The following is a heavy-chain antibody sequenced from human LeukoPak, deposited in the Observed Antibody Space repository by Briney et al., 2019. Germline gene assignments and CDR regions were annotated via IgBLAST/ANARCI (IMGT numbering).Heavy chain of an antibody. J-gene: IGHJ5*02. CDR1: GYTFTSYY. D-gene: IGHD5-18*01. V-gene: IGHV1-46*01. CDR2: INASGGST. CDR3: ARGSYSSNRFDP. Sequence: GASVKVSCKASGYTFTSYYIHWVRQAPGQGLEWLGIINASGGSTSYAQKFQGRVTMTRGMSTTTVYMELSSLRSEDTAVHYCARGSYSSNRFDPWGQGTLVTVSS.